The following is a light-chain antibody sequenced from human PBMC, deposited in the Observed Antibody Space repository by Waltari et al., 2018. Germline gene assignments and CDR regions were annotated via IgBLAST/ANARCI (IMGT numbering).Light chain of an antibody. CDR1: QSVNKY. CDR3: QQRDNWPRT. Sequence: EIVLTQSPATLSLSPGERATLSCRASQSVNKYLAWYQQKPGQAPRLLIYDASNRATGIPPRFSGSGSGTDFTLTISSLEPEDSAVYFCQQRDNWPRTFGQGTKVEI. CDR2: DAS. V-gene: IGKV3-11*01. J-gene: IGKJ1*01.